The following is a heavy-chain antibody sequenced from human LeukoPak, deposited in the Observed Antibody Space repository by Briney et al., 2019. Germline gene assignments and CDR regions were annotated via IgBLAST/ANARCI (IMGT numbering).Heavy chain of an antibody. CDR3: ATDGAGFDT. CDR1: GFTFSSYA. J-gene: IGHJ5*02. V-gene: IGHV3-23*01. CDR2: ISGSGGST. Sequence: QPGGSLRLSCAASGFTFSSYAMSWVRQAPGKGLEWVSAISGSGGSTYYADSVKGRFTISRDNAKKSLYLEMNNLRAEDTAVYYCATDGAGFDTWGQGVLVTVSS.